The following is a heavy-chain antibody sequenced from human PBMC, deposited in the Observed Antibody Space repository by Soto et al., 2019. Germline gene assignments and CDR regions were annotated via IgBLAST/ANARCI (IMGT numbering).Heavy chain of an antibody. J-gene: IGHJ4*02. V-gene: IGHV5-51*01. CDR2: IYPGDSDT. CDR3: ARQGNGAEGFDI. D-gene: IGHD4-17*01. CDR1: GYSFSSHW. Sequence: GESLKISCKGSGYSFSSHWGGWVRQMPGKGLDWMGIIYPGDSDTRYSPSFQGQVTLSADKSINTAYLQWSSLKASDTAIYYCARQGNGAEGFDIWGQGTLVTVSS.